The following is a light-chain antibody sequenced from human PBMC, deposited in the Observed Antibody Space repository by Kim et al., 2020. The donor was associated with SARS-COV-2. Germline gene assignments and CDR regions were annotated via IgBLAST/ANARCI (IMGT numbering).Light chain of an antibody. CDR3: QKYNSAPWT. V-gene: IGKV1-27*01. CDR1: QDIANA. J-gene: IGKJ1*01. CDR2: AAS. Sequence: SSVGDRVTITCRASQDIANALVWYQQKPGKVPQVLIYAASYLESGVPSRFSGSGSGTEFTLTIGSLQTEDVATYYCQKYNSAPWTFGPGTKVDIK.